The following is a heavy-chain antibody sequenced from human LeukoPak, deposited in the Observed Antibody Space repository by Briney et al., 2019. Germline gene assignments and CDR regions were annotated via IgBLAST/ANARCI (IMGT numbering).Heavy chain of an antibody. Sequence: GRSLRLSCAASGFTFSSYGMHWVRQAPGKGLEWVALIWYDGGNKYFADSMKGRFTISRDNSQNTLYLQMNSLRAEDTAVYYCAREYYYDISGYFLDYWGQGTLVTVSS. CDR3: AREYYYDISGYFLDY. J-gene: IGHJ4*02. V-gene: IGHV3-33*01. CDR2: IWYDGGNK. D-gene: IGHD3-22*01. CDR1: GFTFSSYG.